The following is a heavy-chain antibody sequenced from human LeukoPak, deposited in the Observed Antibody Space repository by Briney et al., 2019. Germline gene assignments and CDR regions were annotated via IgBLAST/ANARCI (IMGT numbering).Heavy chain of an antibody. CDR2: IIPSASST. J-gene: IGHJ4*02. Sequence: ASVKVSCKASGYTSTNYYIHWVRQAPGQGLEWMGMIIPSASSTRYAQKLQDRVTMTRDTSTSTVYMELSSLRSDDTAMYYCAREAIVTTRRTFDLDYWGPGTLVTVSS. V-gene: IGHV1-46*01. CDR3: AREAIVTTRRTFDLDY. D-gene: IGHD4-11*01. CDR1: GYTSTNYY.